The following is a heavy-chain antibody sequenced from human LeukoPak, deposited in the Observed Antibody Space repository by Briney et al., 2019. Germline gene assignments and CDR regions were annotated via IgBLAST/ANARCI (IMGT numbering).Heavy chain of an antibody. CDR3: ARATITMVRGVYYGMDV. J-gene: IGHJ6*02. V-gene: IGHV1-2*04. Sequence: WASVKVSCKASGYTFTGYYMHWVRQAPGQGLEWMGWINPNSGGTNYAQKFQGWVTVTRDTSISTAYMELSRLRSDDTAVYYCARATITMVRGVYYGMDVWGQGTTVTVSS. CDR1: GYTFTGYY. CDR2: INPNSGGT. D-gene: IGHD3-10*01.